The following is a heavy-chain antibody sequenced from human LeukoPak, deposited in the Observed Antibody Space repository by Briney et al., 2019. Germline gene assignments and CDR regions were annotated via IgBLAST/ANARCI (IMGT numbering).Heavy chain of an antibody. V-gene: IGHV3-23*01. Sequence: GGSLRLSCAASGFTFSSYAMSWVRQAPGKGLEWVSAISGSGGSTYYADSVKGRFTISRDNSKNTLYLQMNSLRAEDTAVYYCAKALGYYYDSSGYYTDFDYWGQGTLVTVSS. D-gene: IGHD3-22*01. CDR1: GFTFSSYA. CDR2: ISGSGGST. CDR3: AKALGYYYDSSGYYTDFDY. J-gene: IGHJ4*02.